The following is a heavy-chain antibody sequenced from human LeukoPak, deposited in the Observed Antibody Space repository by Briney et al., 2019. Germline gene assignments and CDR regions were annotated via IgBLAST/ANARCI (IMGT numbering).Heavy chain of an antibody. J-gene: IGHJ4*02. V-gene: IGHV3-66*01. D-gene: IGHD1-26*01. CDR3: ARVSGSYDLDY. CDR2: IYSGGST. Sequence: GGSLRLSCAASGFSFNDYAIHWVRQAPGKGLEWVSVIYSGGSTYYADSVKGRFTISRDNSKNTLYLQMNSLRAEDTAVYYCARVSGSYDLDYWGQGTLVTVSS. CDR1: GFSFNDYA.